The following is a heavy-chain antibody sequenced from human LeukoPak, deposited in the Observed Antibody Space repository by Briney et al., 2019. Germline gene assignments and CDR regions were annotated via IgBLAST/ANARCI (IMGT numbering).Heavy chain of an antibody. D-gene: IGHD3-9*01. CDR3: ARADFDYDILTGYYGGPYYFDY. CDR1: GYTLTELS. CDR2: FDPEDGET. J-gene: IGHJ4*02. V-gene: IGHV1-24*01. Sequence: ASVKVSCKVSGYTLTELSMHWVRQAPGKGLEWMGGFDPEDGETIYAQKFQGRVTITADKSTSTAYMELSSLRSEDTAVYYCARADFDYDILTGYYGGPYYFDYWGQGTLVTVSS.